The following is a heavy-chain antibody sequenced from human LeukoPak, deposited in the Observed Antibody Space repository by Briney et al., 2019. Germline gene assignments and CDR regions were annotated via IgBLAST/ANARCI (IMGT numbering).Heavy chain of an antibody. Sequence: PGGSLRLSCAASGFTFSCYDMHWVRQTTGRALEWVSGIGTAGDTYSPGSVKGRFTISRENAKNSLYLQMNSLRAEDTAIYYCARDATQYLRYGYFDYWGPGILVTVSS. CDR3: ARDATQYLRYGYFDY. D-gene: IGHD3-9*01. CDR1: GFTFSCYD. CDR2: IGTAGDT. J-gene: IGHJ4*02. V-gene: IGHV3-13*01.